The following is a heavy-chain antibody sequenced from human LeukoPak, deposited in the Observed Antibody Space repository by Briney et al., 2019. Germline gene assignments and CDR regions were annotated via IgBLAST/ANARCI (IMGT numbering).Heavy chain of an antibody. CDR1: GFTFSSYS. CDR2: ISSSSSYI. V-gene: IGHV3-21*01. D-gene: IGHD6-13*01. J-gene: IGHJ4*02. Sequence: GGSLRLSCAASGFTFSSYSMNWVRQAPGKGLEWVSSISSSSSYIYYAGSVKGRFTISRDNAKNSLYLQMNSLRAEDTAVYYCARNRAAAGPYYFDYWGQGTLVTVSS. CDR3: ARNRAAAGPYYFDY.